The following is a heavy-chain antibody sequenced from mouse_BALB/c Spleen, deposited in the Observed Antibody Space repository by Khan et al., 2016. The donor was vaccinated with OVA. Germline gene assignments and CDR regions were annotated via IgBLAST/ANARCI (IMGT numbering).Heavy chain of an antibody. CDR1: GYIFTNYW. D-gene: IGHD3-2*02. CDR2: IYPGTDNT. Sequence: VELVESGAELVRPGASVKLSCKTSGYIFTNYWIHWVKQMSGQGLEWIARIYPGTDNTYYNEKLKDKATLTVDKSYSTAYMQLSSLKSEDSAVYFCAREEALYYFDYWGQGTTLTVSS. CDR3: AREEALYYFDY. V-gene: IGHV1-76*01. J-gene: IGHJ2*01.